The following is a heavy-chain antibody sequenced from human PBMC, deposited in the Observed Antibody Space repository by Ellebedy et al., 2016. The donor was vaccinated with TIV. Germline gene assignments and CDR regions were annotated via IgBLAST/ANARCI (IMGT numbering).Heavy chain of an antibody. CDR1: GYTFTSYG. D-gene: IGHD1-1*01. CDR3: ARHWNDGTVHY. V-gene: IGHV1-18*04. J-gene: IGHJ4*02. Sequence: ASVKVSCKASGYTFTSYGISWLRQAPGQGLEWMGWISPYDGSTHFGQDPQGRVTMTTDTSTRTAFLEVKNLNSDDTAVFYCARHWNDGTVHYWGQGTLVTVSS. CDR2: ISPYDGST.